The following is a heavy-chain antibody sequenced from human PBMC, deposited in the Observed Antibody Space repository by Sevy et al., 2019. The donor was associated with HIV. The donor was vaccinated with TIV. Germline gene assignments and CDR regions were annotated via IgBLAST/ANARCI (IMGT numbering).Heavy chain of an antibody. V-gene: IGHV3-23*01. CDR1: GFTFSSYA. CDR2: TSSNGGRK. Sequence: VGSLRLSCAASGFTFSSYAMSWARQAPGKGLEWVSGTSSNGGRKYYADSVKGRFTISRDNSKNTLYLQMNGLRDEDTALYYCAKTTGYSNGGVDYWGQGTLVTVSS. CDR3: AKTTGYSNGGVDY. D-gene: IGHD3-10*01. J-gene: IGHJ4*02.